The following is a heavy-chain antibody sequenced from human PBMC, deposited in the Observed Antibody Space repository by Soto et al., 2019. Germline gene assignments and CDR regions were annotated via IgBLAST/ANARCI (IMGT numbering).Heavy chain of an antibody. D-gene: IGHD2-15*01. J-gene: IGHJ5*02. CDR2: MFYSGAT. Sequence: SETLSLTCTVSGGSISDISYCWGWIRQPPGKGLQWIGCMFYSGATYYNPSLKNRVTLSVDTSNNEFSLKLVSVTAPDTAVCYCARHKSGSDWLDPWGQGTLVTVS. V-gene: IGHV4-39*01. CDR1: GGSISDISYC. CDR3: ARHKSGSDWLDP.